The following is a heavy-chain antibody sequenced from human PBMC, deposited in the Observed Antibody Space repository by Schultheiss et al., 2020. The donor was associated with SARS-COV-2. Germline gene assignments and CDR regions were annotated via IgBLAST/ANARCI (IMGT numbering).Heavy chain of an antibody. Sequence: SETLSLTCTVSGGSISSYYWSWIRQPPGKGLEWIGEINHSGSTNYNPSLKSRVTISVDTSKNQFSLKLSSVTAADTAVYYCARGGSSIAARYFDYWGQGTLVTVSS. CDR2: INHSGST. J-gene: IGHJ4*02. CDR3: ARGGSSIAARYFDY. V-gene: IGHV4-34*01. CDR1: GGSISSYY. D-gene: IGHD6-6*01.